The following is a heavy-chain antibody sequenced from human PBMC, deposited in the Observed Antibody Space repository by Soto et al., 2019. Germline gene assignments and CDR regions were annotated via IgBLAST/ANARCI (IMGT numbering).Heavy chain of an antibody. J-gene: IGHJ6*02. CDR2: ISYDGSNK. V-gene: IGHV3-30*14. D-gene: IGHD5-12*01. Sequence: ECSLRHSCAASVFTFSSYAMHWVRQAPGKGLEWVAVISYDGSNKYYSDSVKGRFTISRDNSKNTLYLQMNSLRAEDTAVYYCARDYYRFNSGYGFSMDVWGQGT. CDR1: VFTFSSYA. CDR3: ARDYYRFNSGYGFSMDV.